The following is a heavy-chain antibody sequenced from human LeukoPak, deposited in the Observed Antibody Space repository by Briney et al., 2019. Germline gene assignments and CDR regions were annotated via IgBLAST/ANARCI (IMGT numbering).Heavy chain of an antibody. CDR1: GGTFSSYA. Sequence: GASVKVSCKASGGTFSSYAISWVRQAPGQGLEWMGRIIPILGMANYAQKFQGRVTITADKSTSTAYMELSSLRSEDTAVYYCARDQRKGITMVRGTGTYNWFDPWGQGILVTVSS. CDR2: IIPILGMA. J-gene: IGHJ5*02. V-gene: IGHV1-69*04. D-gene: IGHD3-10*01. CDR3: ARDQRKGITMVRGTGTYNWFDP.